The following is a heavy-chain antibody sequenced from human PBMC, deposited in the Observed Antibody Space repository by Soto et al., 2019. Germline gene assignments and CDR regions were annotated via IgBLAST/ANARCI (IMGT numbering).Heavy chain of an antibody. CDR1: GFTFSSYA. Sequence: PGGSLRLSCAASGFTFSSYAMSWVRQAPGKGLEWVSAISGSGGSTYYADSVKGRFTISRDNSKNTLYLQMNSLRAEDTAVYYCVTMIVVVITEYYFDYWGQGTLVTVSS. J-gene: IGHJ4*02. V-gene: IGHV3-23*01. CDR2: ISGSGGST. CDR3: VTMIVVVITEYYFDY. D-gene: IGHD3-22*01.